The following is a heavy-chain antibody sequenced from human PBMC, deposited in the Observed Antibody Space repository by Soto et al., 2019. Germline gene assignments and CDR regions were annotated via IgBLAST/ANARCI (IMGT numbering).Heavy chain of an antibody. D-gene: IGHD2-2*01. CDR1: GFSFSTYA. V-gene: IGHV3-23*01. Sequence: EVQLLESGGGLVQPGGSLRLSCAVSGFSFSTYAMSWVRQAPGKGLEWVSGISAGGGNTYYADSVRGRFTISRDNSKVTLYLQITSLRAEDTAFYYCAKHAEYQLVSWFDPWGQGTLVTVSS. CDR3: AKHAEYQLVSWFDP. CDR2: ISAGGGNT. J-gene: IGHJ5*02.